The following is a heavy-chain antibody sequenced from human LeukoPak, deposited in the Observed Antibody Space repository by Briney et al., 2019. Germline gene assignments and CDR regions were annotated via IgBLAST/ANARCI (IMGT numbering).Heavy chain of an antibody. CDR1: GGSISSGSYY. CDR2: LYTSGST. J-gene: IGHJ4*02. CDR3: ARVQRVGNSGYYHDY. Sequence: SQTLSLTCAVSGGSISSGSYYWSWIRQPAGKGLEWIGRLYTSGSTNYNPSLKSRITISVDTSKNQFSLKVNSVAAADTAVYYCARVQRVGNSGYYHDYWGQGTLVTVSS. D-gene: IGHD3-22*01. V-gene: IGHV4-61*02.